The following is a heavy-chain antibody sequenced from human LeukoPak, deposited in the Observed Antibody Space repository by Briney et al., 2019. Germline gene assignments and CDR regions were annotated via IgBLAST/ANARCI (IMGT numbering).Heavy chain of an antibody. J-gene: IGHJ4*02. D-gene: IGHD3-9*01. CDR3: ARGGKDYDILTGYYRFPDY. Sequence: ASVTVSCKASGYTFTSYDINWVRQATGQGLEWMGWMNPNSGNTGYAQKFQGRVTMTRNTSISTAYMELSSLRSEDTAVYYCARGGKDYDILTGYYRFPDYWGQGTLVTVSS. CDR1: GYTFTSYD. CDR2: MNPNSGNT. V-gene: IGHV1-8*01.